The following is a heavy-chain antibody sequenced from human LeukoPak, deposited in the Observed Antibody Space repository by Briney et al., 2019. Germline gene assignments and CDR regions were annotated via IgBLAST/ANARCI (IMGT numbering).Heavy chain of an antibody. CDR2: IKQGGSEK. D-gene: IGHD4-17*01. V-gene: IGHV3-7*01. CDR1: GYTFSSHW. J-gene: IGHJ4*02. Sequence: GGSLRLSCAASGYTFSSHWMTWVRQAPGKGLEWVASIKQGGSEKWYADSVKGRFTVSRDNAKNSLYLQVNSLSADDTAVYYCARGPKYGDRVDYLDSWGQGTKVTVSS. CDR3: ARGPKYGDRVDYLDS.